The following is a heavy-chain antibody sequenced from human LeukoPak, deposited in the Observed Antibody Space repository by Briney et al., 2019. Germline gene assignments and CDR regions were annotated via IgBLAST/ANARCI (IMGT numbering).Heavy chain of an antibody. Sequence: GGSLRLLCAASGFTFSSYAMKWVRQARGKGLESVSTISGSDGSTYYADSVNDRFTISRDNSKNTLYLQMNSLRAEDTAVHYCAKGRGSGWSSLDYWGQGTLVTVSS. CDR1: GFTFSSYA. CDR2: ISGSDGST. CDR3: AKGRGSGWSSLDY. V-gene: IGHV3-23*01. J-gene: IGHJ4*02. D-gene: IGHD6-19*01.